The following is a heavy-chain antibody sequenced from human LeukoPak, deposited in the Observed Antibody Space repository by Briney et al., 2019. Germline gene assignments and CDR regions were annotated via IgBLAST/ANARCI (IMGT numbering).Heavy chain of an antibody. V-gene: IGHV4-4*07. CDR2: IYTSGST. D-gene: IGHD6-13*01. J-gene: IGHJ3*02. CDR1: GGSISSYY. CDR3: ARDSIAAAELDAFDI. Sequence: SETLSLTRTVSGGSISSYYWSWIRQPAGKGLEWIGRIYTSGSTNYNPSLKSRVTMSVDTSKNQFSLKLSSVTAADTAVYYCARDSIAAAELDAFDIWGQGTMVTVSS.